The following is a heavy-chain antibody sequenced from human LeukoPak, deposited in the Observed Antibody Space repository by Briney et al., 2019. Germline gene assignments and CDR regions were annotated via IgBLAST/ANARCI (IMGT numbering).Heavy chain of an antibody. CDR2: INHSGST. Sequence: SETLSLTCAVYGGSFSGYYWSWIRQPPGKGLEWIGEINHSGSTSYNPSLKSRVTISVDTSKNQFSLKLSSVTAADTAVYYCARHKEFIAAKTWFDPWGQGTLVTVSS. CDR3: ARHKEFIAAKTWFDP. D-gene: IGHD6-13*01. CDR1: GGSFSGYY. V-gene: IGHV4-34*01. J-gene: IGHJ5*02.